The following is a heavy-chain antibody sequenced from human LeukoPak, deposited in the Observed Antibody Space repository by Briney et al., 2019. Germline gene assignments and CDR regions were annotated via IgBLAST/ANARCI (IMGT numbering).Heavy chain of an antibody. J-gene: IGHJ4*02. CDR3: ARVKGHSYGDFDY. V-gene: IGHV4-39*07. D-gene: IGHD5-18*01. CDR1: GGSISSSSYY. CDR2: IYYSGST. Sequence: SETLSLTCTVSGGSISSSSYYWGWIRQPPGKGLEWIGSIYYSGSTYYNPSLKSRVAISVDTSKNQFSLKLSSVTAADTAVYYCARVKGHSYGDFDYWGQGTLVTVSS.